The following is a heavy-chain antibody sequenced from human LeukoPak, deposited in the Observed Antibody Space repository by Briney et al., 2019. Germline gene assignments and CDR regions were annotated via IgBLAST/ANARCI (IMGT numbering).Heavy chain of an antibody. CDR2: IYYSGST. CDR3: ARRHYYDSSGPQTRFDP. Sequence: SETLSLTCTVSGGSISSYYWSWIRQPPGKGLEWIGYIYYSGSTNYNPSLKSRVTISVDTSKNQFSLKLSSVTAADTAVYYCARRHYYDSSGPQTRFDPWGQGTLVTVSS. J-gene: IGHJ5*02. CDR1: GGSISSYY. D-gene: IGHD3-22*01. V-gene: IGHV4-59*01.